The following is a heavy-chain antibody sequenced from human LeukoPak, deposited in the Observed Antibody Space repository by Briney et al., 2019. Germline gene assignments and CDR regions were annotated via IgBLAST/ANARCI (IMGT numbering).Heavy chain of an antibody. Sequence: ASVKVSCTASGYAFTSYGISWVRQAPGQGLEWMGWISAYNGNTNYAQKLQGRVTMTTDTSTSTAYMELRSLRSDDTAVYYCARVQLERRLLDYWGQGTLVTVSS. CDR2: ISAYNGNT. CDR3: ARVQLERRLLDY. J-gene: IGHJ4*02. V-gene: IGHV1-18*01. D-gene: IGHD1-1*01. CDR1: GYAFTSYG.